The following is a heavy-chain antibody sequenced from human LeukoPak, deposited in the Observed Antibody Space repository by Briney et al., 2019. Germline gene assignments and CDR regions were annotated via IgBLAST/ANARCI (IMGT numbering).Heavy chain of an antibody. V-gene: IGHV3-11*01. Sequence: GGSLRLSCAASGFTFSDYYMSWIRQAPGKGLEWVSYISSSGSTIYYADSVKGRFTISRDNAKNSLYLQMNSLRAEDTAVYYCARKGYYGSGSYYNNWFDPWGQGTLVTVSS. CDR2: ISSSGSTI. D-gene: IGHD3-10*01. CDR3: ARKGYYGSGSYYNNWFDP. J-gene: IGHJ5*02. CDR1: GFTFSDYY.